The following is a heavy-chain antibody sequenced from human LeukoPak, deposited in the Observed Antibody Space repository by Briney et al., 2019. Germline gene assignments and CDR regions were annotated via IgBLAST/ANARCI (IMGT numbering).Heavy chain of an antibody. CDR2: ISGYNEKT. CDR1: GYTVSRYG. Sequence: EASVKVSCKASGYTVSRYGINWVRQAPGQGLEWMGWISGYNEKTNYAQKFQGRVTMTTDTSTSTAYMELRRLRSDDTAVYYCARDPGSFLSGSGWLNWFEPWGQGTLLTVSS. J-gene: IGHJ5*02. D-gene: IGHD6-19*01. V-gene: IGHV1-18*01. CDR3: ARDPGSFLSGSGWLNWFEP.